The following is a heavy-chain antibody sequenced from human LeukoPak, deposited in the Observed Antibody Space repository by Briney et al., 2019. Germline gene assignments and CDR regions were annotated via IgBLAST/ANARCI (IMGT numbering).Heavy chain of an antibody. D-gene: IGHD3-9*01. CDR2: MNPGSGDT. V-gene: IGHV1-8*01. J-gene: IGHJ4*02. CDR3: ARGLGDYNTDWFPVSGY. Sequence: ASVKVSCKASGYTFTTHDMTWVRQATGQGLEWMGWMNPGSGDTAYAQKFQDRVTMTRDTSIGTAYMELSSLESEDTAIYYCARGLGDYNTDWFPVSGYWGQGTLVTVSS. CDR1: GYTFTTHD.